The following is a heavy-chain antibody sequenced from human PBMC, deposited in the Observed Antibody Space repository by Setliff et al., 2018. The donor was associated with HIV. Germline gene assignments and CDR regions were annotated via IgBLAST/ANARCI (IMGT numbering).Heavy chain of an antibody. J-gene: IGHJ6*02. D-gene: IGHD6-19*01. CDR2: IYTGGRT. CDR3: ARDDSSGWHFYYYYGMDV. Sequence: SETLSLTCGVSGYSISSGSYYWSWIRQPPGKGLEWVGRIYTGGRTNYNPSLKGRVTMSVDTSKNQFSLKLSSVTAADTAVYYCARDDSSGWHFYYYYGMDVWGQGTTVTVSS. V-gene: IGHV4-61*02. CDR1: GYSISSGSYY.